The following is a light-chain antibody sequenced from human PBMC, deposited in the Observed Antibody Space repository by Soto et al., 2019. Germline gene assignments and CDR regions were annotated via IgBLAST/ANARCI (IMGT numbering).Light chain of an antibody. Sequence: EIVLTQSAATLSLSPGERATLSCRASQSVSTYLAWYQQKPGQAPRLLIYDASNRATGTPARFSGSGSGTDFTLTISSLESEDFAVYYCQQRSNWPRTFGQGTKLEIK. CDR2: DAS. CDR3: QQRSNWPRT. J-gene: IGKJ2*01. V-gene: IGKV3-11*01. CDR1: QSVSTY.